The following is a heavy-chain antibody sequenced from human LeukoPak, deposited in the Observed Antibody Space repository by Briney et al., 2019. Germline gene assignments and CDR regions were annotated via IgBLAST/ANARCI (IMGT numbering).Heavy chain of an antibody. D-gene: IGHD3-9*01. CDR3: ARDLQYYDILTGYYRGSWFDP. V-gene: IGHV4-59*01. CDR2: IYYSGST. Sequence: SETLSLTCTVSGGSISSYYWSWIRQPPGKGLEWIGYIYYSGSTNYNPSLKSRVTISVDTSKNQFSLKLSSVTAADTAVYYCARDLQYYDILTGYYRGSWFDPWGQGTLVTVSS. J-gene: IGHJ5*02. CDR1: GGSISSYY.